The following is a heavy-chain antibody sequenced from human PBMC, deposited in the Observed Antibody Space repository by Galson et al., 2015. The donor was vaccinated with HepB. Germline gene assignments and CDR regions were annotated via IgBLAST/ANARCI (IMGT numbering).Heavy chain of an antibody. CDR2: INHSGST. CDR1: GGSFSGYY. CDR3: ARRRWLQFFGGMDV. Sequence: ETLSLTCAVYGGSFSGYYWSWIRQPPGKGLEWIGEINHSGSTNYNPSLKSRVTISVDTSKNQFSLKLSSVTAADTAVYYCARRRWLQFFGGMDVWGQGTTVTVSS. J-gene: IGHJ6*02. D-gene: IGHD5-24*01. V-gene: IGHV4-34*01.